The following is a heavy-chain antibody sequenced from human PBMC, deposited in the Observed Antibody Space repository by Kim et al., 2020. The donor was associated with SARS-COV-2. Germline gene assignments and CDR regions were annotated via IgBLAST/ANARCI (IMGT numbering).Heavy chain of an antibody. V-gene: IGHV4-59*01. Sequence: SETLSLTCTVSGGSISSYYWSWIRQPPGKGLEWIGYISYSGVTNYNPSLKSRVTIPVDTSTNHFSLRLRSVTAADTAVYYCGRDHAYDRNNYRRGWFDPWGQGTLVTVSS. D-gene: IGHD3-22*01. CDR2: ISYSGVT. J-gene: IGHJ5*02. CDR1: GGSISSYY. CDR3: GRDHAYDRNNYRRGWFDP.